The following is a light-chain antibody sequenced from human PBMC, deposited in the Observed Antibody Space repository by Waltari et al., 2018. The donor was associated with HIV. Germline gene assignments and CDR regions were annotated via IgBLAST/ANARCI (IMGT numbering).Light chain of an antibody. J-gene: IGKJ2*01. Sequence: DIQMTQSPSSLSASVGDRVTITCRASQSISSYLNWYQQTPGKAPKLLIYAAYSLQRRVPPRFSDSESGRDVTLTISSLQPEEFATYYCRQRYSTAYTFGHGTKLEVK. V-gene: IGKV1-39*01. CDR2: AAY. CDR1: QSISSY. CDR3: RQRYSTAYT.